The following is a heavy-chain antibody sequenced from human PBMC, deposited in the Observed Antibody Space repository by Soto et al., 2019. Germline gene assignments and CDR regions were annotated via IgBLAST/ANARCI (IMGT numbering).Heavy chain of an antibody. D-gene: IGHD6-13*01. J-gene: IGHJ4*02. Sequence: LRLSCAASGFTFRTYGMNWVRRAPGGGLEWVASISSSGSFIYYADSVKGRFTISRDDAEKSLYLQMNSLRAEDTALYYCAREPEGIAAALDYWGRGTLVTVSS. CDR2: ISSSGSFI. CDR1: GFTFRTYG. V-gene: IGHV3-21*01. CDR3: AREPEGIAAALDY.